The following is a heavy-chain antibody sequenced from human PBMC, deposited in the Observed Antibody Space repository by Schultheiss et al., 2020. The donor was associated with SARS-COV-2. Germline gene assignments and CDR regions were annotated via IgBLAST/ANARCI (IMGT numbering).Heavy chain of an antibody. V-gene: IGHV4-59*01. CDR3: ATIVFGGNSFDN. J-gene: IGHJ4*02. Sequence: SQTLSLTCTVSGGSISSYYWSWIRQPPGKGLEWIGYIYYSGSTYYNPSLKSRVTISVDTSKNQFSLKLSSVTAADTAVYYCATIVFGGNSFDNWGQGNLVTVSS. CDR1: GGSISSYY. D-gene: IGHD4-23*01. CDR2: IYYSGST.